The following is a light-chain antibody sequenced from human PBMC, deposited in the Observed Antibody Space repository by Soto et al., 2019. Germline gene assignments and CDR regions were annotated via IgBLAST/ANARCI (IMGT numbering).Light chain of an antibody. CDR1: QDISTE. V-gene: IGKV1-6*01. J-gene: IGKJ1*01. CDR3: LQDFKYPRT. CDR2: GAF. Sequence: AIQMTQSPSSLSVSVGDRVTITCRASQDISTELGWYQQKPGKAPRLLIYGAFSLQSGVPSRFSGSGSGTEFTLTISSLQPDDFATYYCLQDFKYPRTLGQGTKVEVK.